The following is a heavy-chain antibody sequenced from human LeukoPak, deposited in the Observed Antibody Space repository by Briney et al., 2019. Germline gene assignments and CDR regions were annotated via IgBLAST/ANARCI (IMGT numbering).Heavy chain of an antibody. CDR1: GFTFSTYA. CDR3: ARWQQRPIDC. CDR2: ISGSGDST. V-gene: IGHV3-23*01. D-gene: IGHD5-24*01. J-gene: IGHJ4*02. Sequence: GGSLRLSCAASGFTFSTYAMTWVRQAPRKGLEWVSVISGSGDSTYYLVSVKGRFTISRDNTKDTLYLQMNYLRAEDTAIYYGARWQQRPIDCWGQGTLVTVSS.